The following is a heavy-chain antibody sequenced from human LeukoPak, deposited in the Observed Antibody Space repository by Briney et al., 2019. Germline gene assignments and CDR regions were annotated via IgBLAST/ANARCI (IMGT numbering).Heavy chain of an antibody. CDR3: ARDTYYYDSSGYYRGRYDAFDI. Sequence: PGGSLRLSCAASGFTFDDYGMSWVRQAPGKGLGWVSGINWNGGSTGYADSVKGRFTISRDNAKNSLYLQMNSLRAEDTALYYCARDTYYYDSSGYYRGRYDAFDIWGQGTMVTVSS. V-gene: IGHV3-20*04. J-gene: IGHJ3*02. D-gene: IGHD3-22*01. CDR1: GFTFDDYG. CDR2: INWNGGST.